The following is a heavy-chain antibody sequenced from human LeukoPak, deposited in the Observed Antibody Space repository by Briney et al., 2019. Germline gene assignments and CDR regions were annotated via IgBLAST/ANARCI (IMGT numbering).Heavy chain of an antibody. D-gene: IGHD3-16*01. V-gene: IGHV3-7*03. CDR1: GFTFGSCW. J-gene: IGHJ4*02. CDR2: IKQDGSEK. CDR3: ARDGFGTGSN. Sequence: GGSLRLSCAASGFTFGSCWMDWVRQAPGKGLEWVANIKQDGSEKNYVDSVKGRFIISRDNAKNSLYLQMNTLRADDTAVYYCARDGFGTGSNWGQGTLVTVSS.